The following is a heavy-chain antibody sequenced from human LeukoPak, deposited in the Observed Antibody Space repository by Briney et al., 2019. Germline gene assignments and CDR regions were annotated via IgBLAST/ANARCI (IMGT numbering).Heavy chain of an antibody. D-gene: IGHD3-22*01. V-gene: IGHV4-59*11. J-gene: IGHJ6*03. Sequence: ETLSLTCTVSGGSISSHYWSWVRQPPGKGLEWVGYIYYSGSTNYNPSLKSRVTISVDTSKDQFSLKLSSVTAADTAVYYCARSVSYYDSSGYYQYYYYYYMDVWGKGTTVTVSS. CDR1: GGSISSHY. CDR3: ARSVSYYDSSGYYQYYYYYYMDV. CDR2: IYYSGST.